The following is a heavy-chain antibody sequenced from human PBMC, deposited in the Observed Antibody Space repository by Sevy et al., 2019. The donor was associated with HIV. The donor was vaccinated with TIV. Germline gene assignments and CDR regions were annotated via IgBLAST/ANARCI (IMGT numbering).Heavy chain of an antibody. Sequence: SGPTLVNPTQTLTLTCTFSGFSLSTSGVAVDWIRQPPGKALEWLALIYWNDDKRYSPSLKSRLTITKDTSKNQVVLTMTNMDPVDTATYYCALSYYYDSSGYSDYFFDYWGQGTLVTVSS. CDR2: IYWNDDK. V-gene: IGHV2-5*01. CDR1: GFSLSTSGVA. D-gene: IGHD3-22*01. CDR3: ALSYYYDSSGYSDYFFDY. J-gene: IGHJ4*02.